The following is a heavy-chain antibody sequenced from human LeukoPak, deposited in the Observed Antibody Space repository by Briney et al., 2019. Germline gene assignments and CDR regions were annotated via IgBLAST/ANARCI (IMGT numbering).Heavy chain of an antibody. CDR3: CVATSIPRNDAFDI. D-gene: IGHD2-21*01. CDR2: IYYSGST. J-gene: IGHJ3*02. V-gene: IGHV4-39*01. CDR1: GGSISSSSYY. Sequence: SETLSLTCTVSGGSISSSSYYWGWIRQPPGKGLEWIGSIYYSGSTYYNPFLKSRITISVDTSNNAFSLKLSSVTAADPALDYCCVATSIPRNDAFDIWGQGTMVTVSS.